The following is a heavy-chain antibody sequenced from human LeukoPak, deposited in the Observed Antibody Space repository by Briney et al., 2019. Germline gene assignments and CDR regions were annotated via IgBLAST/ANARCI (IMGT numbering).Heavy chain of an antibody. V-gene: IGHV3-23*01. CDR3: VTWGDYDVLTGYYVPDH. D-gene: IGHD3-9*01. CDR2: ITGSGTNR. Sequence: PGGSLRLSCVASGFTFSNYAMSWVRQAPGKGLEWVSAITGSGTNRYYADSLKGRFTTSRDNSKNTVFLQMNSLRHEDTAIYYCVTWGDYDVLTGYYVPDHWGQGTLVTVAS. CDR1: GFTFSNYA. J-gene: IGHJ5*02.